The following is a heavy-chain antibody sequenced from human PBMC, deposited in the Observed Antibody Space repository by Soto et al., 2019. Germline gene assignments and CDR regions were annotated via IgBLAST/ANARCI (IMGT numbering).Heavy chain of an antibody. Sequence: QVQLVQSGAEVKKPGSSVKVSCKASGGTFSSYAISWVRQAPGQGLEWMGGIIPIFGTTNYAQKFQGRVTITADESTSTAYMELSSLRSEDTAVYYCARAHDYSDIKEEYYYGMDVWGQGTTVTVSS. CDR3: ARAHDYSDIKEEYYYGMDV. CDR2: IIPIFGTT. CDR1: GGTFSSYA. D-gene: IGHD3-16*01. V-gene: IGHV1-69*12. J-gene: IGHJ6*02.